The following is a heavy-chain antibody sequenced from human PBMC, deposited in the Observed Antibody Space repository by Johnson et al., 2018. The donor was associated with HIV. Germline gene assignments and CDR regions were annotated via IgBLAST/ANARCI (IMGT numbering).Heavy chain of an antibody. CDR2: ISYDGSNK. V-gene: IGHV3-30*04. CDR3: ARDPFPRFYAFDI. CDR1: GFTFSSYA. Sequence: QLVESGGGVVQPGRSLRLSCAASGFTFSSYAMYWVRQAPGKGLEWVAVISYDGSNKYYADSVKGRFTISRDNSKNTLYLQMNSLRAEDTAVYYCARDPFPRFYAFDIWGQGTMVIVSS. J-gene: IGHJ3*02.